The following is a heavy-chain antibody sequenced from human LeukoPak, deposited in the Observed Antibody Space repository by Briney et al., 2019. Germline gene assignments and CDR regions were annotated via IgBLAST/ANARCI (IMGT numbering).Heavy chain of an antibody. CDR3: AKPARTDYADY. V-gene: IGHV3-23*01. D-gene: IGHD1-14*01. CDR1: GFTFSSYG. J-gene: IGHJ4*02. CDR2: ISGGGDST. Sequence: GGALRLSCAASGFTFSSYGMSWVRQAPGKGLEWVSTISGGGDSTYYADSVKGRFTISRDNSKNTLYLQMNSLRAEDTAVYYCAKPARTDYADYWGQGTLVTVSS.